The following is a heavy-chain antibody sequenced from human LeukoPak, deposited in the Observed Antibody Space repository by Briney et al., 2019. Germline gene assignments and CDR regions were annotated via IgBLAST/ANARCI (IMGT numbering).Heavy chain of an antibody. D-gene: IGHD3-22*01. CDR3: ARGRGITMIVVVDRRSWFDP. V-gene: IGHV4-34*01. CDR2: INHSGST. CDR1: GGSFSGYY. J-gene: IGHJ5*02. Sequence: PSETLSLTCAVYGGSFSGYYWSWIRQPPGKGLEWIGEINHSGSTNYNPSLKSRVTISVDTSKNQLSLKLSSVTAADTAVYYCARGRGITMIVVVDRRSWFDPWGQGTLVTVSS.